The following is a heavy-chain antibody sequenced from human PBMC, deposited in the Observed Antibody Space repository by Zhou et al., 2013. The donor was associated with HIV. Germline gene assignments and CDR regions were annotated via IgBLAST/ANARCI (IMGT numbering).Heavy chain of an antibody. J-gene: IGHJ4*02. CDR1: GYTFTDYY. CDR3: ARSHKWLQLRYQGNFDY. V-gene: IGHV1-2*02. D-gene: IGHD5-12*01. CDR2: INPKSGGT. Sequence: VQLVQSGAEVKKPGASVKVSCKASGYTFTDYYIYWVRQAPGQGLEWMGWINPKSGGTNYAQDFQGRLTMTRDTSITTVYMELKRLTSEDTAMYFCARSHKWLQLRYQGNFDYWAREQWSPSPQ.